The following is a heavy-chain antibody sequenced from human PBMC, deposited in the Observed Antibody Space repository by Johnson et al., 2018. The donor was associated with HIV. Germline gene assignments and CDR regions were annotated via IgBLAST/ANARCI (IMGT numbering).Heavy chain of an antibody. CDR3: ARGGVWNDFDAFDI. D-gene: IGHD1-1*01. V-gene: IGHV3-30-3*01. J-gene: IGHJ3*02. Sequence: QVQLVESGGGLIQPGGSLRLSCAASGFTFSSYWMSWVRQAPGKGLDWVAFILYDGSNKYYADSVKGRFTISRDNSKNTLYLQMNSLRAEDTAVYYCARGGVWNDFDAFDIWGQGTMVTVSS. CDR1: GFTFSSYW. CDR2: ILYDGSNK.